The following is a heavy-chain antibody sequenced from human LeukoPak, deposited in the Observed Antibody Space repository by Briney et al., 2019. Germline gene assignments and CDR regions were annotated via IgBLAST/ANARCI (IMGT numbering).Heavy chain of an antibody. V-gene: IGHV4-61*01. Sequence: PSQTLSLTCTVSGGSISSGSYYWSWIRQSPGKGLECIGYIHYTGSTNYNPSLKSRVTISVETSKNQFSLKLKSVTAADTAVYYCARGGYYGSGNDFRFDPWGQGTLVTVSS. J-gene: IGHJ5*02. CDR3: ARGGYYGSGNDFRFDP. CDR1: GGSISSGSYY. CDR2: IHYTGST. D-gene: IGHD3-10*01.